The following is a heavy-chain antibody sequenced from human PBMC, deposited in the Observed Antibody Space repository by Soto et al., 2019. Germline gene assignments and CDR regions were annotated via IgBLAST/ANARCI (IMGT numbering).Heavy chain of an antibody. CDR2: ISSSSSTI. Sequence: EVQLVESGGGLVQPGGSLRLSCAASGFTFSSYSMNWVRQAPGKGLEWVSYISSSSSTIYYADSVKGRFTISRDNAKNSLYLPMNSLRDEDTSVYYCARDVSITDIVAYYYYYYGMDVWGQGTTVTVSS. CDR1: GFTFSSYS. V-gene: IGHV3-48*02. D-gene: IGHD5-12*01. CDR3: ARDVSITDIVAYYYYYYGMDV. J-gene: IGHJ6*02.